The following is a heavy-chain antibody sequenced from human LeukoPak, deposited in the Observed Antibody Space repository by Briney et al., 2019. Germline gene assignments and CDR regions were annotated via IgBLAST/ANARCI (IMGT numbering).Heavy chain of an antibody. CDR3: ARGDTKGQPFDY. Sequence: SETLSLTCSVSGGSISSYYWSWIRQSPGKGLEWIGYIYYSGSTNYNPSLRDRVTISVDTSKNQFSLNLRSVTAADTAIYYCARGDTKGQPFDYWGQGTLVTVSS. CDR2: IYYSGST. J-gene: IGHJ4*02. CDR1: GGSISSYY. D-gene: IGHD5-18*01. V-gene: IGHV4-59*01.